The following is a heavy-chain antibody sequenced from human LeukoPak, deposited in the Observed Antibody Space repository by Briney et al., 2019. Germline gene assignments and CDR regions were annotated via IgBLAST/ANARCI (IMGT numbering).Heavy chain of an antibody. CDR1: AGSFCGYY. CDR2: INHSGST. CDR3: ARDSRGQRRYSSGWYGMDY. V-gene: IGHV4-34*01. D-gene: IGHD6-19*01. J-gene: IGHJ4*02. Sequence: SETLSLTCAGYAGSFCGYYWSWIRHPPGKGLEWIGEINHSGSTNYNPSLKSRVTISVDTPKNQFSLKLSSVTAANTAVYYCARDSRGQRRYSSGWYGMDYWGQGTLVTVSS.